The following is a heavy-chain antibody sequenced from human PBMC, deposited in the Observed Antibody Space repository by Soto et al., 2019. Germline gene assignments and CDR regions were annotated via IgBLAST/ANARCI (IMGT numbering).Heavy chain of an antibody. CDR1: GGSISGYY. V-gene: IGHV4-59*01. CDR3: TRDGDGRMTNNPYYYYGMDV. J-gene: IGHJ6*02. D-gene: IGHD2-21*02. CDR2: VYYSGGA. Sequence: PSETLSLTCTVSGGSISGYYWSWIRQPPGKGLEWIGNVYYSGGAKYNPSVKRRVSISVDTSKNQFSLNLSSVTAAETAVYYCTRDGDGRMTNNPYYYYGMDVWGPGITVTVSS.